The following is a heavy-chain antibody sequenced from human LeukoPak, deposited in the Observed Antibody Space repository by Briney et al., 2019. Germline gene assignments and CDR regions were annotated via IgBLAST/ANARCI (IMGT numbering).Heavy chain of an antibody. CDR3: ARAGSSSEDY. CDR1: GGTFSNYA. V-gene: IGHV1-69*01. J-gene: IGHJ4*02. D-gene: IGHD6-6*01. Sequence: GASVKVSCXASGGTFSNYAISWVRQARGQGLEWMAGIIPIFGTANYAQKFQGRVTITADESTSTAYMELSSLRSEDTAVYYCARAGSSSEDYWGQGTLVTVSS. CDR2: IIPIFGTA.